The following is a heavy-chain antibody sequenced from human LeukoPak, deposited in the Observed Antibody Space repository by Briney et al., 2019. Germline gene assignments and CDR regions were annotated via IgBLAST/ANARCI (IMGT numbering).Heavy chain of an antibody. V-gene: IGHV4-39*07. J-gene: IGHJ5*02. D-gene: IGHD6-13*01. CDR3: ARDSHSSSCWFDP. CDR1: GGSISSSSYY. CDR2: IYYSGST. Sequence: PSETLSLTCTVSGGSISSSSYYWGWIRQPPGKGLEWIGSIYYSGSTYYNPSLKSRVTISVDTSKNQFSLKLSSVTAADTAVYYCARDSHSSSCWFDPWGQGTLVTVSS.